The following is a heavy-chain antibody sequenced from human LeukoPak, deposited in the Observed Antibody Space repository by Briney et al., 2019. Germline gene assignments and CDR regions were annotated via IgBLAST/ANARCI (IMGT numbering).Heavy chain of an antibody. V-gene: IGHV3-21*01. J-gene: IGHJ6*02. D-gene: IGHD3-16*01. CDR3: VRVSISRLGVDLLCDV. Sequence: PGGSLRLSCVASGFTFSTYSMNWFRQAPGKGLEWVSTMTPGDTYIYYTDSVKGRFTISRDDAKNSLYLQMSSLRAEDTAVYYCVRVSISRLGVDLLCDVWGQGTTVLVSS. CDR1: GFTFSTYS. CDR2: MTPGDTYI.